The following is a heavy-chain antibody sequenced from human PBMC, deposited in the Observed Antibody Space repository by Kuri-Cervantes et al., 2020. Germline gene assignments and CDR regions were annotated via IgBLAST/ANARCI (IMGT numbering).Heavy chain of an antibody. Sequence: GGSLRLSCAASGFTFSSYGMHWVRQAPGKGLEWVTFIRYDGSNKYYTDSVKGRFTISRDNSKNTLYLQMNSLRAEDTAVYYCAKDLRAVVVVPAAIGYWGQGTLVTVSS. D-gene: IGHD2-2*01. CDR3: AKDLRAVVVVPAAIGY. J-gene: IGHJ4*02. CDR2: IRYDGSNK. CDR1: GFTFSSYG. V-gene: IGHV3-30*02.